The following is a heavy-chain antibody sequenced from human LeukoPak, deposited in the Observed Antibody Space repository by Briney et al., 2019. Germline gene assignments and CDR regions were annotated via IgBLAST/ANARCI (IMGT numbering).Heavy chain of an antibody. V-gene: IGHV1-2*06. CDR2: INPNSGGT. D-gene: IGHD5-18*01. CDR1: GYTFTGYY. J-gene: IGHJ4*02. Sequence: ASLKVSCKASGYTFTGYYMHWVRQAPGQGLEWMGRINPNSGGTNYAQKFQGRVTMTRDTSISTAYMELSRLRSDDTAVYYCARVRTGGYSYGQTFDYWGQGTLVTVSS. CDR3: ARVRTGGYSYGQTFDY.